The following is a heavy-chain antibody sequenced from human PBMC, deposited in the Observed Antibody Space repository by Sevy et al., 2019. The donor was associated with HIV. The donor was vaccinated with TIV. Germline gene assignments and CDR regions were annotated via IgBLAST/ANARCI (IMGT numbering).Heavy chain of an antibody. J-gene: IGHJ6*02. CDR1: GFTFSSYS. V-gene: IGHV3-48*01. Sequence: GESLKISCAASGFTFSSYSMNWVRQAPGKGLEWVSYISSSSSTIYYADSVKGRFTISRDNAKNSLYLQMNSLRAEDTAGYYCARDRVLEGYCSGGSCYSDGAHYYYYYGMDVWGQGTTVTVSS. CDR3: ARDRVLEGYCSGGSCYSDGAHYYYYYGMDV. D-gene: IGHD2-15*01. CDR2: ISSSSSTI.